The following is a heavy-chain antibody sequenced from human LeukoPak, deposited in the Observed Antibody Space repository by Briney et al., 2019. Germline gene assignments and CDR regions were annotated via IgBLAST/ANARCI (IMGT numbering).Heavy chain of an antibody. D-gene: IGHD6-13*01. CDR3: AKSGSSSRDYMDV. V-gene: IGHV3-23*01. Sequence: GGSLRLSRAASGFTFSNYAMSWVRQAPGKGLEWVSLVGGSGGSTFYADSVKGRFTISRDNSKNTLYLEMNSLRADDTAVYYCAKSGSSSRDYMDVWGKGTTVTVSS. CDR1: GFTFSNYA. J-gene: IGHJ6*03. CDR2: VGGSGGST.